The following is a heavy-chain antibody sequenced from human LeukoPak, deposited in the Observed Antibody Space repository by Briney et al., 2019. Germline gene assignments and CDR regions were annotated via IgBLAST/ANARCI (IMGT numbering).Heavy chain of an antibody. CDR2: INSDGSST. V-gene: IGHV3-74*01. J-gene: IGHJ4*02. D-gene: IGHD4-11*01. CDR3: ARVFDGYSAGY. Sequence: HRILQNTGKGLVWVSRINSDGSSTSYADSVKGRFTISRDNAKNTLYLQMNSLRAEDTAVYYCARVFDGYSAGYWGQGTLVTVSS.